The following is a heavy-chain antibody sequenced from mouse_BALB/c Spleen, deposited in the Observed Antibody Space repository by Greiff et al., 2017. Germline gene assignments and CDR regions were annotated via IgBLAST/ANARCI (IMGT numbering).Heavy chain of an antibody. CDR2: IDPANGNT. V-gene: IGHV14-3*02. CDR3: AGSTMITTDAMDY. CDR1: GFNIKDTY. J-gene: IGHJ4*01. D-gene: IGHD2-4*01. Sequence: VQLQQSGAELVKPGASVKLSCTASGFNIKDTYMHWVKQRPEQGLEWIGRIDPANGNTKYDPKFQGKATITADTSSITAYLQLSSLTSEDTAVYYCAGSTMITTDAMDYWGQGTSVTVSS.